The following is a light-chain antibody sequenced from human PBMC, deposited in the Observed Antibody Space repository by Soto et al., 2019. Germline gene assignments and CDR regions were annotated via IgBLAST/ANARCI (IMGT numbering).Light chain of an antibody. CDR1: SSDIGAYNY. Sequence: QSVLTQPRSVSGSPGQSVTISCTGTSSDIGAYNYVSWYQQHPGKAPKLMIYHVSKRPSGVPDRFSGSKSGNAASLTISGLQAEDEADYYCQSYDSSLSGYVFGTGTKVTVL. CDR2: HVS. J-gene: IGLJ1*01. V-gene: IGLV2-11*01. CDR3: QSYDSSLSGYV.